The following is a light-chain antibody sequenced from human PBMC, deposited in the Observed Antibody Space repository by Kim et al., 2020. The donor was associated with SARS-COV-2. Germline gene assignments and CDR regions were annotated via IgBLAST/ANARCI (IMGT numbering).Light chain of an antibody. V-gene: IGLV2-14*01. J-gene: IGLJ3*02. CDR2: DVS. CDR1: SSDIGAYNY. Sequence: GQSITISCIGTSSDIGAYNYVSWYQQNPGKAPKLLICDVSKLPSGVSNRFSGSKSGNAASLTISGLQAEDEADYYCSSYTTTTTWVFGGGTQLTVL. CDR3: SSYTTTTTWV.